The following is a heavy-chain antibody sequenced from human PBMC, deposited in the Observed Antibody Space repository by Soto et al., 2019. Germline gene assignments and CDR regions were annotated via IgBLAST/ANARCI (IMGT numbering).Heavy chain of an antibody. D-gene: IGHD2-15*01. CDR3: AAPIMGGGGPGYYGLAV. V-gene: IGHV1-58*02. Sequence: SVKVSCKASGFTFSTSAMQWARQARGQSLEWIGWIVVGSGHINYAQQFHERVTITRDMSTGSVYMELSSLRSEDTAVYYCAAPIMGGGGPGYYGLAVGGKGTT. CDR1: GFTFSTSA. CDR2: IVVGSGHI. J-gene: IGHJ6*04.